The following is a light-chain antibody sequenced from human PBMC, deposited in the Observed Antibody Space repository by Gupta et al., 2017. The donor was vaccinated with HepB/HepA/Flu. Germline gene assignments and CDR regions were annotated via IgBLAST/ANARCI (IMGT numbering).Light chain of an antibody. CDR2: DAS. Sequence: DIQMTQSPSSLSASVGDRVTITCQASQDISNYLNWYQQKSGKAPKLLIYDASNLETGVPSRFSGSGSGTDFTFTISSLQPEDIATYYCQQYDNPFTFGGGTKVEIK. J-gene: IGKJ4*01. CDR3: QQYDNPFT. V-gene: IGKV1-33*01. CDR1: QDISNY.